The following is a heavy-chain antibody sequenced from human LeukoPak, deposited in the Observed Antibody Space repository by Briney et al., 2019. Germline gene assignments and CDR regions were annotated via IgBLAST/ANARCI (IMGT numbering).Heavy chain of an antibody. CDR1: GGSISSYY. Sequence: SETLSLTCTISGGSISSYYWSWIRQPPGKGLEWIGYIYYSGSTNYNPSLKSRVTISVDTSKNQFSLKLSSVTAADTAVYYCARLVDSSGKHAFDIWGQGTMVTVSS. J-gene: IGHJ3*02. V-gene: IGHV4-59*12. CDR3: ARLVDSSGKHAFDI. D-gene: IGHD3-22*01. CDR2: IYYSGST.